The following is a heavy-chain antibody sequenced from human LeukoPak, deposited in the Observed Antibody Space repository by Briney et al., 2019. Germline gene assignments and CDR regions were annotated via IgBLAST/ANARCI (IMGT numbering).Heavy chain of an antibody. J-gene: IGHJ5*02. CDR1: GGSISSYY. CDR3: ARVGRGVRGVITSFWFDP. CDR2: IYYSGST. V-gene: IGHV4-59*01. Sequence: PSETLSLTCTVSGGSISSYYWSWIRQPPGKGLEWIGYIYYSGSTNYNPSLKSRVTISVDTSKNQFSLKLSSVTAEDTAVYYCARVGRGVRGVITSFWFDPWGQGTLVTVSS. D-gene: IGHD3-10*01.